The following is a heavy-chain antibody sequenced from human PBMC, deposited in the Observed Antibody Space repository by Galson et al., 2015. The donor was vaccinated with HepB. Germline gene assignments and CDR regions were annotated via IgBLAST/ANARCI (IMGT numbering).Heavy chain of an antibody. CDR1: GFPFSSYA. D-gene: IGHD3-10*01. V-gene: IGHV3-49*03. CDR2: IKSRGDGGTT. CDR3: TRDQYYYNSGSFR. Sequence: SLRLSCAASGFPFSSYAMSWFRQAAGRGLEWVGFIKSRGDGGTTEYGSSVKGRFIISRDDSKSVVYLQMNNLKTDDSGVYYCTRDQYYYNSGSFRWGQGVLVTV. J-gene: IGHJ4*02.